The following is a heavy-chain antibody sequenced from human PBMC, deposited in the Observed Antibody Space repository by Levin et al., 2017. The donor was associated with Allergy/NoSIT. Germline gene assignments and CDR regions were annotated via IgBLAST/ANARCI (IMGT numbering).Heavy chain of an antibody. V-gene: IGHV1-69*06. CDR3: ALDNWNYPPPRVYYYDYGMDV. J-gene: IGHJ6*02. Sequence: ASVKVSCKASGGTFSSYAISWVRQAPGQGLEWMGGIIPIFGTANYAQKFQGRVTITADKSTSTAYMELSSLRSEDTAVYYCALDNWNYPPPRVYYYDYGMDVWGQGTTVTVSS. CDR2: IIPIFGTA. CDR1: GGTFSSYA. D-gene: IGHD1-7*01.